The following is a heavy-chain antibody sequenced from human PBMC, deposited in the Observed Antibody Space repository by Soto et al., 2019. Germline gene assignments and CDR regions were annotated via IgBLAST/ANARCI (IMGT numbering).Heavy chain of an antibody. CDR1: GFTFSSSW. CDR3: ATSMAAPGNY. D-gene: IGHD6-6*01. J-gene: IGHJ4*02. Sequence: GSLRLSCAASGFTFSSSWMSWVRQAPGKGLEWVANIKQDGSAKYYVDSVKGRFTISRDNAKNLLFLQVNSLRAEDTAIYYCATSMAAPGNYWGQGTLVTVSS. CDR2: IKQDGSAK. V-gene: IGHV3-7*01.